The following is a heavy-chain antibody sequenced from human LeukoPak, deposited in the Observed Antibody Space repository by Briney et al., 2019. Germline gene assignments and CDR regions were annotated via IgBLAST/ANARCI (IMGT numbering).Heavy chain of an antibody. D-gene: IGHD2-2*01. J-gene: IGHJ5*02. V-gene: IGHV1-69*06. CDR1: GGTFSSYA. CDR3: ARARGGNSTSYQFDP. Sequence: SVKVSCKASGGTFSSYAISWVRQAPGQGLEWMGGIIPIFGTANYAQKFQGRVTITADKSTSTAYMELSSLRSEDTAVYYCARARGGNSTSYQFDPWGQGTLVTVSS. CDR2: IIPIFGTA.